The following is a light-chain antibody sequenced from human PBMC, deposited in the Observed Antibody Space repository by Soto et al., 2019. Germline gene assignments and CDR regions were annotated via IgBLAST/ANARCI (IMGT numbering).Light chain of an antibody. CDR2: DAS. Sequence: EVVLTQSPDTLSLSPGERATLSCRASQEISTHVGWYQQKPGQTPRLLIYDASRRATGIPARFSGSGSGTDFILTISGLEPEDYGMYFCQQRSSWPTFGQGTKVEIK. CDR1: QEISTH. CDR3: QQRSSWPT. V-gene: IGKV3-11*01. J-gene: IGKJ1*01.